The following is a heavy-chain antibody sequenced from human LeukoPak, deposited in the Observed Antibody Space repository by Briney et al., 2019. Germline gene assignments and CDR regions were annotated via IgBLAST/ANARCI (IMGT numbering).Heavy chain of an antibody. J-gene: IGHJ4*02. CDR1: GYTFTGYY. V-gene: IGHV1-2*06. CDR2: INPNSGGT. CDR3: ARDSYDSSGYYY. D-gene: IGHD3-22*01. Sequence: ASVKVSCKASGYTFTGYYMHWVRQAPGQGREWMGRINPNSGGTNYAQKFQGRVTMTRDTSISTAYMELSRLRSDDTAVYYCARDSYDSSGYYYWGQGTLVTVSS.